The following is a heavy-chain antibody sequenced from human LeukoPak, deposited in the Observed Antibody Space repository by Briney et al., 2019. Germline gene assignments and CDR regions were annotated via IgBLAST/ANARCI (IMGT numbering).Heavy chain of an antibody. CDR2: ISSSSYYI. CDR1: GFTFRSYS. J-gene: IGHJ1*01. CDR3: ARNEEEGYCSSTNCYPQYFQH. Sequence: KPGGSLRLSCAVSGFTFRSYSMNWVRQAPGKGLEWVSSISSSSYYIYYADSVKGRFTISRDNAKNSLYLQMNSLRAEDTAVYYCARNEEEGYCSSTNCYPQYFQHWGRGTLVTVSS. V-gene: IGHV3-21*01. D-gene: IGHD2-2*01.